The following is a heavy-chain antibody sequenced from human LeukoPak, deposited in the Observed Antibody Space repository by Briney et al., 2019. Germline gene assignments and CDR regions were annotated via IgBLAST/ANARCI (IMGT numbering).Heavy chain of an antibody. Sequence: GASVKASCKASGGTFSSYAISWVRQAPGQGLEWMGGIIPIFGTANYAQKFQGRVTITTDESTSTAYMELSSLRSEDTAVYYCGGYGSGAGYDYWGQGTLVTVSS. V-gene: IGHV1-69*05. CDR2: IIPIFGTA. J-gene: IGHJ4*02. CDR3: GGYGSGAGYDY. D-gene: IGHD3-10*01. CDR1: GGTFSSYA.